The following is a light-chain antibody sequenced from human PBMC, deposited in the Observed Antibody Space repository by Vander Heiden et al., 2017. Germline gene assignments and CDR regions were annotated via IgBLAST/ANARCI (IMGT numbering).Light chain of an antibody. J-gene: IGKJ1*01. CDR2: LGS. Sequence: DIVMTQSPLSLPFTPGEAASVSCRSSQSLLHSNGYTYLDWYLQKPGQSPQLLIYLGSNRASGVPDRFSGSGSGTDFTLKISRVEAEDVGVYYCRQGLQTPRTFGQGTKVEIK. V-gene: IGKV2-28*01. CDR3: RQGLQTPRT. CDR1: QSLLHSNGYTY.